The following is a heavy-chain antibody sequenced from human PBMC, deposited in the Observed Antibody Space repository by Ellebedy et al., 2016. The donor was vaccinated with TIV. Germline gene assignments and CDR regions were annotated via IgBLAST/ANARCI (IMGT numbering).Heavy chain of an antibody. V-gene: IGHV4-34*01. CDR1: GGSFSGYF. Sequence: SETLSLXXAVYGGSFSGYFWAWIRQPPGKGLEWIGEINHSGVTNYNPSLKSRVIVSVDTSKNQFSLKVTSVTAADTAVYYCARDAFGAGGHDYWGQGTLVTVSS. CDR3: ARDAFGAGGHDY. J-gene: IGHJ4*02. CDR2: INHSGVT. D-gene: IGHD3-10*01.